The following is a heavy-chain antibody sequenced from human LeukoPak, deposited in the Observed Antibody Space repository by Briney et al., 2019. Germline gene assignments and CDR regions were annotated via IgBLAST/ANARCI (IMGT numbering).Heavy chain of an antibody. D-gene: IGHD2-15*01. V-gene: IGHV3-23*01. Sequence: PGGSLRPSCAASGFTFSTYAMSWVRQAPGKGLEWVSTISGSGGNTYYADSVKGRFTISRDNSKNTLFLQMDSLRAEDTAVYYCAKGRIFLDVWGQGTTVTVSS. CDR3: AKGRIFLDV. CDR1: GFTFSTYA. CDR2: ISGSGGNT. J-gene: IGHJ6*02.